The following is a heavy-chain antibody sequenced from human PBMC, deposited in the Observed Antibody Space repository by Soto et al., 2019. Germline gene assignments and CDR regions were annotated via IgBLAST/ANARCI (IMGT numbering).Heavy chain of an antibody. CDR2: ISWNSGSI. CDR3: AKDLVPAAINVEEYYFDY. CDR1: GFTFDDYA. V-gene: IGHV3-9*01. D-gene: IGHD2-2*01. J-gene: IGHJ4*02. Sequence: GGSLRLSCAASGFTFDDYAMHWVRQAPGKGLEWVSGISWNSGSIGYADSVKGRFTISRDNAKNSLYLQMNSLRAEDTALYYCAKDLVPAAINVEEYYFDYWGQGTLVTVSS.